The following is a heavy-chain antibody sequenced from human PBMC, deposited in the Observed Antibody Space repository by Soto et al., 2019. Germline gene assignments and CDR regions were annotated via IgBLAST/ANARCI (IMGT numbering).Heavy chain of an antibody. CDR1: GFTFSSYG. J-gene: IGHJ6*02. Sequence: GGSLRLSCAASGFTFSSYGMHWVRQAPGKGLEWVAVVSYDGSNKYYADSVKGRFTISRDNSKNTLYLQMNSLRAEDTAVYYCAKVGSSSHYYYYGMDVWGQGTTVTVSS. CDR2: VSYDGSNK. D-gene: IGHD6-6*01. CDR3: AKVGSSSHYYYYGMDV. V-gene: IGHV3-30*18.